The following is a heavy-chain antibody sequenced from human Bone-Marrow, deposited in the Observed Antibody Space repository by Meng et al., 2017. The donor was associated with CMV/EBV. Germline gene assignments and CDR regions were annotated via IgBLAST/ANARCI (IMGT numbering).Heavy chain of an antibody. D-gene: IGHD5-18*01. CDR3: ARGGGYSYGPYYYYYGMDV. Sequence: SETLSLTCTVSGGSVSSGSYYWSWIRQPPGKGLEWIGYIYYSGSTNYNPSLKSRVTISVDTSKNQFSPKLSSVTAADTAVYYCARGGGYSYGPYYYYYGMDVWGQGTTVTVSS. CDR2: IYYSGST. J-gene: IGHJ6*02. CDR1: GGSVSSGSYY. V-gene: IGHV4-61*01.